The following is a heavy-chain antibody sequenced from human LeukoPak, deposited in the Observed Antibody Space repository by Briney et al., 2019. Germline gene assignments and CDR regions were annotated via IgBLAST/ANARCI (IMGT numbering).Heavy chain of an antibody. Sequence: PGGSLRLSXANSGSNVSRNNMSWVRQAPGKGLEWVSVIYRGGSRYYADSVKGRFTISRDNSKNTLYLQMNSLRAEDTAVYYCARDLAFDIWGQRTMVTVSS. CDR2: IYRGGSR. CDR1: GSNVSRNN. CDR3: ARDLAFDI. J-gene: IGHJ3*02. V-gene: IGHV3-53*05.